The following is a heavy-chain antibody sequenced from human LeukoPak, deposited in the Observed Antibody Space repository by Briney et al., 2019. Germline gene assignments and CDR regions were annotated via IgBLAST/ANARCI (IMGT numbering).Heavy chain of an antibody. CDR2: INAGNGNT. D-gene: IGHD5-18*01. CDR1: GYTFTSYA. J-gene: IGHJ4*02. Sequence: ASVKVSCKASGYTFTSYAMHWVRQAPGQRLEWMGWINAGNGNTKYPQKFQGRVTITRDTSASTAYMELSSLRSEDTAVYYCARDGREGDELWLPRDYWGQGTLVTVSS. CDR3: ARDGREGDELWLPRDY. V-gene: IGHV1-3*01.